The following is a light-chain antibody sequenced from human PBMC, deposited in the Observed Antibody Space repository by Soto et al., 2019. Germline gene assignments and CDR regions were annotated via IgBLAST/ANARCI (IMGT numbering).Light chain of an antibody. Sequence: DIQMTQSPSSVSASVGDRVTITCRASQSISSWLAWYQQKPGTVPKLLIYAASSLQSGAPSRFIGSGAGTEFTLTIASLQLEDFGTYYCQQSDSLPITFGQGTRLEIK. CDR2: AAS. J-gene: IGKJ5*01. CDR3: QQSDSLPIT. V-gene: IGKV1-12*01. CDR1: QSISSW.